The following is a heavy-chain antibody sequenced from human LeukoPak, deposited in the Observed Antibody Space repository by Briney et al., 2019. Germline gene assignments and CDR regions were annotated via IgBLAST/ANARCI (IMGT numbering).Heavy chain of an antibody. CDR3: ARGNDIVVVPAAMFSFDY. D-gene: IGHD2-2*01. Sequence: GGSLRLSCAASGFTFSSYGMHWVRQAPGKGLERVAVIWYDGSNKYYADSVKGRFTISRDNSKNTLYLQMNSLRAEDTAVYYCARGNDIVVVPAAMFSFDYWGQGTLVTVSS. J-gene: IGHJ4*02. V-gene: IGHV3-33*01. CDR1: GFTFSSYG. CDR2: IWYDGSNK.